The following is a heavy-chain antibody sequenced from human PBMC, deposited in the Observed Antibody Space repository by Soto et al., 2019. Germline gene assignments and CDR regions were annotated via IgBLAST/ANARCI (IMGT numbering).Heavy chain of an antibody. V-gene: IGHV3-11*01. CDR3: GYSGYDWGWLWFDP. CDR2: ISSSGSTI. CDR1: GFTFSDYY. Sequence: QVQLVESGGGLVKPGGSLRLSCAASGFTFSDYYMSWIRQAPGKGLEWVSYISSSGSTIYYADSVKGRFTISRDNAKNSLFLQMSSLRAEDTVVYYCGYSGYDWGWLWFDPWGQGTLVTVSS. D-gene: IGHD5-12*01. J-gene: IGHJ5*02.